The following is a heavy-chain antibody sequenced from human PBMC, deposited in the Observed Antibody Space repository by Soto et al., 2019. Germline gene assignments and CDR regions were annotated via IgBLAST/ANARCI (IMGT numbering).Heavy chain of an antibody. V-gene: IGHV1-69*13. J-gene: IGHJ5*02. CDR1: GGTFSSYA. Sequence: SVKVSCKASGGTFSSYAISWVRKDTGQGLEWMGGIIPIFGTANYAQKFQGRVTITADESTSTAYMELSSLRSEDTAVYYCARGDMITFGGVIVKKGFDPWGQGTLVTVSS. CDR2: IIPIFGTA. CDR3: ARGDMITFGGVIVKKGFDP. D-gene: IGHD3-16*02.